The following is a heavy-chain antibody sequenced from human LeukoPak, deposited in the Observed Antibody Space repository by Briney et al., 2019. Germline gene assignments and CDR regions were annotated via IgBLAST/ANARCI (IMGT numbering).Heavy chain of an antibody. CDR3: ARQTPNQYGMDV. V-gene: IGHV5-51*01. CDR1: EYSFTSYW. Sequence: GESLKISCMGFEYSFTSYWIGWVRQMPGKGPEWMGIIHPGDSNIRYSPSFQGQITISADKSISTAYLQWSSLKASDTAMYCCARQTPNQYGMDVWGTGTTVTVSS. D-gene: IGHD2-15*01. J-gene: IGHJ6*04. CDR2: IHPGDSNI.